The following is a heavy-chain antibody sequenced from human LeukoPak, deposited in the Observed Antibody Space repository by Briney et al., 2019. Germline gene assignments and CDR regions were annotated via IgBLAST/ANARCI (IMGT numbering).Heavy chain of an antibody. D-gene: IGHD6-13*01. V-gene: IGHV1-69*05. CDR2: IIPIFGTA. CDR1: GYTFTSYA. J-gene: IGHJ3*02. Sequence: GASVKVSCKASGYTFTSYAMNWVRQAPGQGLEWMGGIIPIFGTANYAQKLQGRVTMTTDTSTSTAYMELRSLRSDDTAVYYCAREWQAGGSWYARDAFDIWGQGTMVTVSS. CDR3: AREWQAGGSWYARDAFDI.